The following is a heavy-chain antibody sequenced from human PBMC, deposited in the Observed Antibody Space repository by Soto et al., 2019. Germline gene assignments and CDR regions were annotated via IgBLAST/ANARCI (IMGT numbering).Heavy chain of an antibody. CDR2: IYHSGST. D-gene: IGHD6-6*01. Sequence: QLQLQESGSGLVKPSQTLSLTCAVSGGSISSGGYSWSWIRQPRGKGLEWIGYIYHSGSTYYNPSLKSLVTISVDRSKNQFSLRLSSVTAADTAVYYCAGGIAARPLGYWGQGTLVTVSS. CDR1: GGSISSGGYS. CDR3: AGGIAARPLGY. V-gene: IGHV4-30-2*01. J-gene: IGHJ4*02.